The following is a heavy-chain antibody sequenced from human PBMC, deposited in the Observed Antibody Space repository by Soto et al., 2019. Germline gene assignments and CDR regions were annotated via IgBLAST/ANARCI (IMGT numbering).Heavy chain of an antibody. J-gene: IGHJ6*02. CDR1: GFTFSKYG. CDR2: ISYDGSNK. Sequence: QVQVAESGGGVVQPGRSLRLSCAASGFTFSKYGMHWVRQAPGKGLEWVAVISYDGSNKYYADSVKCRFTISRDNSKNTLYLQMNSLRAEDTAVYYCVKDLPRADDTSAYYYSYQNYGMDVWGQGTTVTVSS. V-gene: IGHV3-30*18. D-gene: IGHD3-22*01. CDR3: VKDLPRADDTSAYYYSYQNYGMDV.